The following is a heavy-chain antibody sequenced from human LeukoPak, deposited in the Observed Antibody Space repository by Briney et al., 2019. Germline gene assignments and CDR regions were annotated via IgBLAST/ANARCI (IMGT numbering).Heavy chain of an antibody. D-gene: IGHD3-22*01. CDR3: ARGPGSSGGAYVGDY. J-gene: IGHJ4*01. CDR1: GFTFSNYW. V-gene: IGHV3-74*01. Sequence: GGSLRLSCEASGFTFSNYWMHWVRQVPGKGPVWVSRIDGGASSTSYADSVKGRFSISRDNAKSTLYLLMNSLRAEDTAVYYCARGPGSSGGAYVGDYWGHGTQVTVSS. CDR2: IDGGASST.